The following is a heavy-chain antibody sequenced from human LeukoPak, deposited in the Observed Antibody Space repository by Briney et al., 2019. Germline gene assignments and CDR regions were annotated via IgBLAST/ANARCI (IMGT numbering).Heavy chain of an antibody. J-gene: IGHJ4*02. CDR2: ISYSGST. Sequence: PSETLSLTCTVSGDSVSIYYWGWIRQPPGKGLEWIGYISYSGSTDYNPSLKSRVTISVDTSKNQFSLKLSSVTAADTAVYYCARGLGLTAVTEYYFDYWGQGTLVTVSS. CDR3: ARGLGLTAVTEYYFDY. CDR1: GDSVSIYY. D-gene: IGHD4-17*01. V-gene: IGHV4-59*08.